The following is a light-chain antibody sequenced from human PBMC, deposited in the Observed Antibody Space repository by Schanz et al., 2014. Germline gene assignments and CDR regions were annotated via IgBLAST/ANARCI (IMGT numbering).Light chain of an antibody. Sequence: QSALTQPPSASGSPGQSVTISCTGTSSDVGGYNYVSWYQQHPGKAPKLMIYEVSKRPSGVPDRFSGSKSGNTASLTISGLLAEDEADYYCSSYTSSSTVVFGGGTKVTVL. V-gene: IGLV2-8*01. CDR3: SSYTSSSTVV. CDR2: EVS. J-gene: IGLJ2*01. CDR1: SSDVGGYNY.